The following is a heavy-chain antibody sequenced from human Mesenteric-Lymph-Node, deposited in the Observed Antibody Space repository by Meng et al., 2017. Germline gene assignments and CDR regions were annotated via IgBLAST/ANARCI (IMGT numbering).Heavy chain of an antibody. Sequence: SLKISCAASGFTFKDYAMHLVRQLPGKGLEWVSGISWNSGSSVYGDAVKGRFTISSDNAKSSLYLHMNSLKVEDTALYYCVKDPLGYLAAVGSASENWGQGPLVTVSS. J-gene: IGHJ4*02. CDR3: VKDPLGYLAAVGSASEN. CDR1: GFTFKDYA. CDR2: ISWNSGSS. V-gene: IGHV3-9*01. D-gene: IGHD6-13*01.